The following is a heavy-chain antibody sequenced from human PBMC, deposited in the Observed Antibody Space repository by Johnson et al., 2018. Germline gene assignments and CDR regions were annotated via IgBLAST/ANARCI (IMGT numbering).Heavy chain of an antibody. D-gene: IGHD3-10*01. CDR1: GDSISGYS. CDR3: ARDLYYYGSGSSRYYYGMDV. J-gene: IGHJ6*02. V-gene: IGHV4-59*01. CDR2: IYYIGST. Sequence: QVQLQESGPGLVKXSETXSLXCTVSGDSISGYSWSWIRQPPGKGLEWIGFIYYIGSTNYNPSLKSRVTISIDMSNNQFSLKLRSVTAADTAVYYFARDLYYYGSGSSRYYYGMDVWGQGTTVTVSS.